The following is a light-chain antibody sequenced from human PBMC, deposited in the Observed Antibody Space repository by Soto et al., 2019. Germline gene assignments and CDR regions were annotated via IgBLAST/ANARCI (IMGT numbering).Light chain of an antibody. CDR3: QQRSSWPPSIT. Sequence: EIVMTQSPATLSVSPGERATLSCRASQSVSSYLAWYQQKPGQAPRLLIYDASNRATGIPARFSGSGSGTDFTLTISSLEPEDFAVYYCQQRSSWPPSITFGQGTRLEIK. CDR1: QSVSSY. CDR2: DAS. V-gene: IGKV3-11*01. J-gene: IGKJ5*01.